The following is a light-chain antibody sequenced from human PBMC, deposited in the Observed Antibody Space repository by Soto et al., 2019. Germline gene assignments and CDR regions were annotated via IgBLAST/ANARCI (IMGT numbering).Light chain of an antibody. CDR1: QSVSSSY. J-gene: IGKJ2*01. CDR3: QQYDVSPQT. CDR2: GAS. V-gene: IGKV3-20*01. Sequence: EIVLTQSPGTLSLSPGERATLSCRASQSVSSSYLAWYQQKPGQAPRLLIYGASSRATGIPDRFSGSGSGTDFTLTITRLEPEDFAVYFCQQYDVSPQTFGQGTKVDI.